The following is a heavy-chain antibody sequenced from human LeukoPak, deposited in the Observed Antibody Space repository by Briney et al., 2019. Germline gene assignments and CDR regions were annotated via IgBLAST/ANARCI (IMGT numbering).Heavy chain of an antibody. CDR2: IYSGGST. Sequence: GGSLRLSCAASGFTVSSNYMSWVRQAPGKGLEWVSVIYSGGSTYYADSVKGRFTISRDNSKNTLYLQMNSLRAEDTAVYYCARAALSSGYYYGFDAFDIWGQGTMVTVSS. CDR1: GFTVSSNY. J-gene: IGHJ3*02. CDR3: ARAALSSGYYYGFDAFDI. V-gene: IGHV3-66*01. D-gene: IGHD3-22*01.